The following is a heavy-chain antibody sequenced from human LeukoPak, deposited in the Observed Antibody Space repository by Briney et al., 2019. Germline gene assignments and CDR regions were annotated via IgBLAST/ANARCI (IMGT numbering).Heavy chain of an antibody. V-gene: IGHV4-39*01. Sequence: SETLSLTCSVSGGSISSSSFYWGWIRQPPGKGLEWIGSIYYSGSTYYNPSLTSRVTISVDTSKNQFSLKLSSVTAADTAVYYCARHKDYYYSYMDVWGKGTTVTISS. J-gene: IGHJ6*03. CDR1: GGSISSSSFY. CDR2: IYYSGST. CDR3: ARHKDYYYSYMDV.